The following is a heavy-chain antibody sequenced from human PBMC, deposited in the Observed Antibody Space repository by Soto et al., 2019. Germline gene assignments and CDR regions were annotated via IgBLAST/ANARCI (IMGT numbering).Heavy chain of an antibody. CDR2: IIPIFGTA. CDR1: GGTFSSYA. J-gene: IGHJ6*02. V-gene: IGHV1-69*12. D-gene: IGHD3-10*01. CDR3: AREGRYGSGREYGMDV. Sequence: QVQLVQSGAAVKKPGSSVKVSCKASGGTFSSYAISWVRQAPGQGLEWMGGIIPIFGTANYAQKFQGRVTITADESTSTAYMELSSLRSEDTAVYYCAREGRYGSGREYGMDVWGQGTTVTVSS.